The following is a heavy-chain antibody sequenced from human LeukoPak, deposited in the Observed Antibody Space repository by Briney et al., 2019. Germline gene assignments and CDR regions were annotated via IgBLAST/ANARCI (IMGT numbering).Heavy chain of an antibody. D-gene: IGHD3-10*01. J-gene: IGHJ4*02. CDR3: ARVLMVRGVIAFRY. CDR1: GYTFTSYA. CDR2: MNPNSGNT. Sequence: ASVKVSCKASGYTFTSYAMNWVRQAPGQGLEWMGWMNPNSGNTGYAQKFQGRVTMTRNTSISTAYMELSSLRSEDTAVYYCARVLMVRGVIAFRYWGQGTLVTVSS. V-gene: IGHV1-8*02.